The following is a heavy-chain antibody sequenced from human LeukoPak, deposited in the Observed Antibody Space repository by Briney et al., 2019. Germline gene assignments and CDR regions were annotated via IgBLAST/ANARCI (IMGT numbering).Heavy chain of an antibody. V-gene: IGHV3-9*01. CDR3: AKDIASSGWGVIDY. CDR2: ISWNSGSI. J-gene: IGHJ4*02. CDR1: GFTFDDYA. Sequence: GGPLRLSCAASGFTFDDYAMHWVRQAPGKGLEWVSGISWNSGSIGYADSVKGRFTISRDNAKNSLHLQMNSLRAEDTALYYCAKDIASSGWGVIDYWGQGTLVTVSS. D-gene: IGHD6-19*01.